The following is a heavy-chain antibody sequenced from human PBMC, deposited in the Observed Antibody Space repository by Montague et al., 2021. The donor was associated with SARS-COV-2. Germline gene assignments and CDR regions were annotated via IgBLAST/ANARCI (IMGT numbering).Heavy chain of an antibody. CDR3: ARDTRITMLVVVNRYGMDV. J-gene: IGHJ6*02. Sequence: SETRSLTCAVYGGSFSGYYWSWIRQPPGKGLEWIGEINHSGSTNYNPSLKSRVTISVDTSKNQFSLKLSSVTAADTAVYYCARDTRITMLVVVNRYGMDVWGQGTTVTVSS. CDR2: INHSGST. CDR1: GGSFSGYY. D-gene: IGHD3-22*01. V-gene: IGHV4-34*01.